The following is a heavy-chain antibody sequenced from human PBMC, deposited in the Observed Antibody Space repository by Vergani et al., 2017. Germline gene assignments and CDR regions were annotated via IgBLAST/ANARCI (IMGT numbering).Heavy chain of an antibody. CDR3: ARALTLKHSSGYYLVGAFDI. CDR1: GFTFSSYS. CDR2: ISSSSSYI. J-gene: IGHJ3*02. D-gene: IGHD3-22*01. Sequence: EVQLVESGGGLVKPGGSLRLSCAASGFTFSSYSMNWVRQAPGKGLEWVSSISSSSSYIYYADSVKGRFTISRDNAKNSLYLQMNSLRAEDTAVXYCARALTLKHSSGYYLVGAFDIWGQGTMVTVSS. V-gene: IGHV3-21*01.